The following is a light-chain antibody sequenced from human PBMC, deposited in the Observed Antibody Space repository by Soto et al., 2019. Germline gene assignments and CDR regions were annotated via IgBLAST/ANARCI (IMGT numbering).Light chain of an antibody. CDR2: DAS. CDR1: QSVSSY. V-gene: IGKV3-11*01. Sequence: EIVLTQSPATLSLSPRERATLSCRASQSVSSYLAWYQQKPGQAPRLLIYDASNMSTGIPARFSGSGSGTDFTLTISSLEPEDFAVYYCQQRSNWPPITFGQGTRLEIK. J-gene: IGKJ5*01. CDR3: QQRSNWPPIT.